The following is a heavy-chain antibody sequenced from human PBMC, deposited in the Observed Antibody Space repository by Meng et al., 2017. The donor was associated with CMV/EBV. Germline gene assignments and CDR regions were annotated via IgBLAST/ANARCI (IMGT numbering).Heavy chain of an antibody. CDR3: AREIPQAWAS. CDR1: GFSVSSNY. V-gene: IGHV3-66*01. J-gene: IGHJ5*02. Sequence: ELELVESGGGLGQPGGSLRLSCTASGFSVSSNYMSWVRQAPGKGLEWISIIYGSGNTYYGDSVKGRFTISRDNFRNTLYLQMNSLGAEDTAVYYCAREIPQAWASWGQGTLVTVSS. CDR2: IYGSGNT. D-gene: IGHD2-21*01.